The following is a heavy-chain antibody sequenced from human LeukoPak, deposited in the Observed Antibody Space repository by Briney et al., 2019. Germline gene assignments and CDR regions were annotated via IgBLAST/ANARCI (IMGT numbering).Heavy chain of an antibody. Sequence: ASVKVSCKASGYIFTGYYMHWVRQAPGQGLEWMGWINPNSGDTNYAQKFQGRVTMTRDTSISTAYMELSRLRSDDTAVYYCARAAAVAGNWFDPWGQGTLVTVSS. D-gene: IGHD6-19*01. V-gene: IGHV1-2*02. CDR1: GYIFTGYY. CDR2: INPNSGDT. J-gene: IGHJ5*02. CDR3: ARAAAVAGNWFDP.